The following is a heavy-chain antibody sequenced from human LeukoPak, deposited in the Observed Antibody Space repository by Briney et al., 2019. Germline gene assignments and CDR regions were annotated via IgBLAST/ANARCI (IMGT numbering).Heavy chain of an antibody. V-gene: IGHV3-74*01. Sequence: GGSLRLSCAASGFTFSNDWMHWVRQAPGKVLVWVSRINTDGSTTTYADSVKGRFTISRDNAKNTLYLQMNSLRVEDTAVYYCARGRGGSYHYWGQGTLVTVSS. CDR2: INTDGSTT. CDR1: GFTFSNDW. CDR3: ARGRGGSYHY. D-gene: IGHD1-26*01. J-gene: IGHJ4*02.